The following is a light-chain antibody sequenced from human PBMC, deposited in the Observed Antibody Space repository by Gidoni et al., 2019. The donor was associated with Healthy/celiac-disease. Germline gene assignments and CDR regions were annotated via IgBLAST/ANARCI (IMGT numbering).Light chain of an antibody. J-gene: IGLJ2*01. CDR3: QVWDSSSDHRV. CDR2: YDS. V-gene: IGLV3-21*04. CDR1: NIGSKS. Sequence: SYLLTQPPSVSVAPGKTARINCGGNNIGSKSVHWSPQKPGQAPVLVIYYDSYRPSGIPERFSGSNSGNTATLTISRVEAGDEADYYCQVWDSSSDHRVFGGGTKLTVL.